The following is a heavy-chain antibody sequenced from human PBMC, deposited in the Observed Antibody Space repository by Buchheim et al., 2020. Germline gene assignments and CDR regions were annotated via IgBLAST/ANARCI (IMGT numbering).Heavy chain of an antibody. Sequence: QVQLQESGPGLVKPSETLSLTCSVSGDSINNYFWSWIRQPPGKGLEWIGYVYYSGSTNYNPSLKSRVTISVDTSKNQFPPKLSSVTAADTAMYFCARHGRGYYFDYWGQGTL. CDR1: GDSINNYF. D-gene: IGHD2-15*01. CDR3: ARHGRGYYFDY. J-gene: IGHJ4*02. CDR2: VYYSGST. V-gene: IGHV4-59*08.